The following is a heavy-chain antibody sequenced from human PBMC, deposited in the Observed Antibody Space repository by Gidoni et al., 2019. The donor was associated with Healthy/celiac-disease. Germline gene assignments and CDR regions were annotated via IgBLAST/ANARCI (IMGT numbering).Heavy chain of an antibody. CDR3: AKDVEGSSWYGNWFDP. V-gene: IGHV3-30*18. Sequence: QVQLVASGGGVVQPGGALRLSCAASGFTFSSYGMHWVRQAPGKGLEWVAVISYDGSNKDYADSVKGRFTISRDNSKNTLYLQMNSLRAEDTAVYYCAKDVEGSSWYGNWFDPWGQGTLVTVSS. J-gene: IGHJ5*02. CDR2: ISYDGSNK. CDR1: GFTFSSYG. D-gene: IGHD6-13*01.